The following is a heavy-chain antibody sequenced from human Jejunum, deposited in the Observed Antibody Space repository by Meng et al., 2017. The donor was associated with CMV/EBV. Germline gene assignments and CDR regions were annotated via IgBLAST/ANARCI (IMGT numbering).Heavy chain of an antibody. J-gene: IGHJ4*02. Sequence: VPLEESGGGLIQAGGSLRLSCRVSGLNVSSNYMTWVRQAPGKGLEWVSVLYNGGSTHYADSVKGRFTISRDNSRNTLYLQMTSLRAEDTAVYYCARGTMTTNFEYWGQGTLVTVSS. V-gene: IGHV3-53*01. CDR1: GLNVSSNY. CDR2: LYNGGST. D-gene: IGHD4-17*01. CDR3: ARGTMTTNFEY.